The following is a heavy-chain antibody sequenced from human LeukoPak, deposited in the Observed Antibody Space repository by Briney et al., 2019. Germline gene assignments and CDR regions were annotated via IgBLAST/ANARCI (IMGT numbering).Heavy chain of an antibody. CDR3: ASPYPGSDDAFDI. J-gene: IGHJ3*02. V-gene: IGHV4-31*03. CDR1: GGSISSGGYY. CDR2: IYYSGST. Sequence: SQTLSLTCTVSGGSISSGGYYWSWIRQHPGKGLEWIGYIYYSGSTYYNPSLKSRVTISVDTSKNQFSLKLSSVTAADTAVYYCASPYPGSDDAFDIWGQGTMVTVSS. D-gene: IGHD3-10*01.